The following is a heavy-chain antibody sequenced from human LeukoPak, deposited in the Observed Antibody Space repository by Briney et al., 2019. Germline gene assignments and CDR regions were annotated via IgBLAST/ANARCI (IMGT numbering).Heavy chain of an antibody. D-gene: IGHD6-13*01. J-gene: IGHJ5*02. CDR3: ARGSPYSSSWHSSNWFDP. V-gene: IGHV4-39*07. CDR1: GGSISSSSHY. Sequence: SETLSLTCTVSGGSISSSSHYWDWIRQPPGKGLEWIGNIYYSGSTYYNPSLKSRVTISVDTSKNQFSLKLGSVTAADTAVYYCARGSPYSSSWHSSNWFDPWGQGTLVTVSS. CDR2: IYYSGST.